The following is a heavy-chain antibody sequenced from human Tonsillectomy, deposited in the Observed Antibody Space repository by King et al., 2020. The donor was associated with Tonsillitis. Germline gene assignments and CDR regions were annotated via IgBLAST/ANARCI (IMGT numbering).Heavy chain of an antibody. CDR1: GFTFSNYD. CDR2: FGTADDT. Sequence: VQLVESGGGLVQPGGSLRFSCAASGFTFSNYDMHWVRRASGKGLKWVSAFGTADDTYYPGSVKGRFTISRENAKNSLYLQTNSLRAGDTAVYYCARVRSRLRFLESLNRDAFDILGQATMVTVSS. D-gene: IGHD3-3*01. J-gene: IGHJ3*02. CDR3: ARVRSRLRFLESLNRDAFDI. V-gene: IGHV3-13*01.